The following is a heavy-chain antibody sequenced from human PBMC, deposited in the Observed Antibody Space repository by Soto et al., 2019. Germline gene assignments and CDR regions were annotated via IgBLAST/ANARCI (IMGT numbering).Heavy chain of an antibody. J-gene: IGHJ6*02. CDR3: ASPRGYSYRFEYYYYGMDV. V-gene: IGHV1-3*01. Sequence: ASVKVSCKASGYTFTSYAMHWVRQAPGQRLEWMGWINAGNGNTKYSQKFQGRVTITRDTSASTAYMELSSLRSEDTAVYYCASPRGYSYRFEYYYYGMDVWGQGTTVTVSS. CDR1: GYTFTSYA. D-gene: IGHD5-18*01. CDR2: INAGNGNT.